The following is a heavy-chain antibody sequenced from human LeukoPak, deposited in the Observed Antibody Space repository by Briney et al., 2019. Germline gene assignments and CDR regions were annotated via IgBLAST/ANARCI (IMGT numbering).Heavy chain of an antibody. CDR3: TTLYRSGWYSIRDY. CDR2: IKSKTDGGTT. Sequence: GGSLRLSCSASGFTFSSYWMHWVRQAPGKGLVWVGRIKSKTDGGTTDYAAPVKGRFTISRDDSKNTLYLQMNSLKTEDTAVYYCTTLYRSGWYSIRDYWGQGTLVTVSS. CDR1: GFTFSSYW. D-gene: IGHD6-19*01. J-gene: IGHJ4*02. V-gene: IGHV3-15*01.